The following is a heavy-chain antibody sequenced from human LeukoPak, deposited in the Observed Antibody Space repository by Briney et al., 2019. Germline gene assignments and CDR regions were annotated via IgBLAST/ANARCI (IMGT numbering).Heavy chain of an antibody. D-gene: IGHD6-13*01. Sequence: PGGSLRLSCAASGFTFSSYGMPWVRQAPGKGLEWVAVIWYDGSSKYYADSVKGRFTISRDNSKNTLYLQMNSLRAEDTAVYYCASSLSGYSSSWYDRWGQGTLVTVSS. J-gene: IGHJ5*02. CDR2: IWYDGSSK. V-gene: IGHV3-33*01. CDR3: ASSLSGYSSSWYDR. CDR1: GFTFSSYG.